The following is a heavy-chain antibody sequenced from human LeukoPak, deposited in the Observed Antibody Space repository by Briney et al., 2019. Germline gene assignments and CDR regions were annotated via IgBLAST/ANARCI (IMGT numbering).Heavy chain of an antibody. J-gene: IGHJ4*02. CDR1: GGSISSYY. Sequence: PSETLSHTCTVSGGSISSYYWSWIRQPPGKGLEWIGYIYYSGSTNYNPSLKSRVTISVDTSKNQFSLKLSSVTAADTAVYYCARDCGGDSYYFDYWGQGTLVTVSS. D-gene: IGHD2-21*02. CDR3: ARDCGGDSYYFDY. V-gene: IGHV4-59*01. CDR2: IYYSGST.